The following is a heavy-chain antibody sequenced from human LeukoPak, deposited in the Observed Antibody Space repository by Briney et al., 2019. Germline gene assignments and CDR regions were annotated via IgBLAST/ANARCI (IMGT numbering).Heavy chain of an antibody. V-gene: IGHV4-39*01. J-gene: IGHJ4*02. D-gene: IGHD1-26*01. Sequence: KPSETLSLTCNVSGVSISSSSYYWGWIRQPPGKGLEWIGSIYSSGSTYYNSSLKSRVTISIDTSKNQVSLKLSSVTAADTAVYYCARQIVGATSDYWGQGTLVTVSS. CDR3: ARQIVGATSDY. CDR2: IYSSGST. CDR1: GVSISSSSYY.